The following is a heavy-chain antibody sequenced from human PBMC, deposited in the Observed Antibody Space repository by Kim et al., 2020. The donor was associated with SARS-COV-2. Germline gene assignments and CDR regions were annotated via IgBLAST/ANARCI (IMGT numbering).Heavy chain of an antibody. Sequence: GGSLRLSCAVSGFTVSSNYLSWVRQAPGKGLEWLSFISSGDKTYYVESVKGRFTISRDNSKNTLYLQMSSLRVEDTAVYYCVTNLASSVVVWGQGTLVTV. CDR3: VTNLASSVVV. CDR2: ISSGDKT. D-gene: IGHD2-15*01. V-gene: IGHV3-53*01. CDR1: GFTVSSNY. J-gene: IGHJ4*02.